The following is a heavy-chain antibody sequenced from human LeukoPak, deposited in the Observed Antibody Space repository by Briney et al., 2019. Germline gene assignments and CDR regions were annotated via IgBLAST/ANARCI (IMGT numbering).Heavy chain of an antibody. CDR2: IRCNGGSA. D-gene: IGHD3-22*01. V-gene: IGHV3-23*01. CDR3: AKGPYYYDSSGYSRRWFDP. J-gene: IGHJ5*02. CDR1: GFTFSSYA. Sequence: PGGSLRLSCAASGFTFSSYAMSWVRQAPGKGLEWVSAIRCNGGSAYYAVSVKGRFTISRANSKNTLYLQMNILRAEDTAVYYCAKGPYYYDSSGYSRRWFDPWGQGNLVTASS.